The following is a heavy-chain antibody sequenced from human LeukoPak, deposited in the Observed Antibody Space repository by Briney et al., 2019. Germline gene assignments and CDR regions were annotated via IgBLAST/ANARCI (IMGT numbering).Heavy chain of an antibody. Sequence: PGGYLRLSCAASGFTFSDYAMTWVRQAPGKGLEWVSSISGSGGSILYADSVKGRFTISRDNSRNTLYVQMNSLRAEDTAVYYCANLYVWGNYRAPSAWGQGTLVTVSS. CDR1: GFTFSDYA. CDR3: ANLYVWGNYRAPSA. CDR2: ISGSGGSI. J-gene: IGHJ5*02. D-gene: IGHD3-16*02. V-gene: IGHV3-23*01.